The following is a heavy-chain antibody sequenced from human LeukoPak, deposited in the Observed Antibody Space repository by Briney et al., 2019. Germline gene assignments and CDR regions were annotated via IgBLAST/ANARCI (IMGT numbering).Heavy chain of an antibody. V-gene: IGHV4-4*07. CDR3: ARVGYSGSTTGIDP. J-gene: IGHJ5*02. CDR2: IYTSGST. D-gene: IGHD1-26*01. CDR1: GGSISRYY. Sequence: SETLSLTCTVSGGSISRYYWSWIRQPAGKGLEWIGRIYTSGSTNYNPSLKSRVTMSVDTSKNQFSLKLSSVTAADTAVYYCARVGYSGSTTGIDPWGQGTLVTVSS.